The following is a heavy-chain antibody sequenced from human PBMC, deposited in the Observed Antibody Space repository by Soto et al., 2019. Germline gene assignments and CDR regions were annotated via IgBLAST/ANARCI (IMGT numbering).Heavy chain of an antibody. D-gene: IGHD6-19*01. V-gene: IGHV3-30-3*01. CDR1: GFTFSSYA. CDR2: ISYDGSNK. Sequence: GGSLRLSCAASGFTFSSYAMHWVRQAPGKGLEWVAVISYDGSNKYYADSVKGRFTISRDNSKNTLYLQMNSLRAEDTAVYYCARDAVRAIDYWGQGTLVTVSS. J-gene: IGHJ4*02. CDR3: ARDAVRAIDY.